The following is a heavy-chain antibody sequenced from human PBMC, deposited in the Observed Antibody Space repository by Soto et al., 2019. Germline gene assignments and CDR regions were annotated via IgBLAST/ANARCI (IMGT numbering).Heavy chain of an antibody. CDR1: GFTFSSYS. V-gene: IGHV3-21*01. CDR3: ARAGPEMACDY. CDR2: ISSSSYI. J-gene: IGHJ4*02. Sequence: GGSLRLSCAASGFTFSSYSMNWVRQAPGKGLEWVSSISSSSYIYYADSVKGRFTISRDNAKNSLYLQMNSLRAEDTAVYYCARAGPEMACDYWGQGTLVTVSS.